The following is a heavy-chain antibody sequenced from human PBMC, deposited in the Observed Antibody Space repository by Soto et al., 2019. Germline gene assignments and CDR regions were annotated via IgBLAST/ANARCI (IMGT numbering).Heavy chain of an antibody. CDR2: INHSGST. Sequence: SETLSLTCAVYGGSFSGYYWSWIRQPPGKGLEWIGEINHSGSTNYNPSLKSRVTISVDTSKNQFTLKLSSVTAADTAVYYCARGRVAARGWFDPWGQGTLVTVSS. D-gene: IGHD6-6*01. CDR3: ARGRVAARGWFDP. J-gene: IGHJ5*02. CDR1: GGSFSGYY. V-gene: IGHV4-34*01.